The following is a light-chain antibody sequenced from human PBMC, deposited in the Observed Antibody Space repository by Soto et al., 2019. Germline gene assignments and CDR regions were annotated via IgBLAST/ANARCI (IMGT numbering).Light chain of an antibody. J-gene: IGKJ1*01. CDR1: QSVNIN. CDR3: QQYGSSPRT. V-gene: IGKV3-15*01. CDR2: DTP. Sequence: EIVMTQSPATLSVSPGERATLSCRASQSVNINLAWYQQKPGQTPRLLIYDTPTRATGVPARFSGSRSGTEFTLTINSLQSEDFAVYYCQQYGSSPRTFGQGTKVDIK.